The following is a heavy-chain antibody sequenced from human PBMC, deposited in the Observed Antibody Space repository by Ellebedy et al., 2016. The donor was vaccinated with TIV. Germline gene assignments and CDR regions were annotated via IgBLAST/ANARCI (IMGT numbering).Heavy chain of an antibody. CDR3: AKGTQWLGRSCFDY. Sequence: PGGSLRLSCAASGFTFSSYAMSWVRQAPGKGLEWVSTITGSGSRTDYADSVKGRFTFSRDNSKNTLYLHMNSLRAEDTAVYHCAKGTQWLGRSCFDYWGQGTLVTVSP. J-gene: IGHJ4*02. D-gene: IGHD6-19*01. V-gene: IGHV3-23*01. CDR1: GFTFSSYA. CDR2: ITGSGSRT.